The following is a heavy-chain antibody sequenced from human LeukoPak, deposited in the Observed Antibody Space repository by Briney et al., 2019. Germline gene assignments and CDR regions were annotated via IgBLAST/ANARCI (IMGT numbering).Heavy chain of an antibody. CDR3: AWMAVGATSPDY. D-gene: IGHD1-26*01. Sequence: PSETLSLTCTVSGGSISSSSYYWGWIRQPPGKGLEWIGSIYYSGSTYYNPSLKSRVTISVDTSKNQFSMKLTSVTAADTAVYYCAWMAVGATSPDYWGQGTQVTVSS. CDR2: IYYSGST. V-gene: IGHV4-39*01. CDR1: GGSISSSSYY. J-gene: IGHJ4*02.